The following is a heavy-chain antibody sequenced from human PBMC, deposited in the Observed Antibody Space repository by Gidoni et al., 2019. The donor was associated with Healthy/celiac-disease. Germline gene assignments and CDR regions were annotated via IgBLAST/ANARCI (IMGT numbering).Heavy chain of an antibody. J-gene: IGHJ6*02. V-gene: IGHV1-8*01. CDR1: GYTFTSYY. CDR2: MNPNSGNT. CDR3: AREIICSSTSCHYGMDV. Sequence: QVQLVQSGAEVKKPGSSVKVSCQASGYTFTSYYINWVRQATGQGLEWMGWMNPNSGNTGYAQKFQGRVNMTRNTSISTADMELSSLRSEDTAVYYCAREIICSSTSCHYGMDVWGQGTTVTVSS. D-gene: IGHD2-2*01.